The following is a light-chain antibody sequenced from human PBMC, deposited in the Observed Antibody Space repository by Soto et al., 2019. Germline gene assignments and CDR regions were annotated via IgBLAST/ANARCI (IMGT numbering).Light chain of an antibody. CDR3: KSYAGSNTYV. Sequence: QSSLTQPPSASGAPGQSATISCTVTKNDTGDYDFVSLYQHHPGKAPRLIIYEVVQRPSGVPDRFSGSKSGNTASLTVSGLQAADEADYFCKSYAGSNTYVFGSGTKVT. V-gene: IGLV2-8*01. CDR1: KNDTGDYDF. J-gene: IGLJ1*01. CDR2: EVV.